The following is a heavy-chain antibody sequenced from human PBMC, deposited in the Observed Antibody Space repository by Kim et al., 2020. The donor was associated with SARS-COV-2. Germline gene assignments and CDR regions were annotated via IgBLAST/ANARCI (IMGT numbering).Heavy chain of an antibody. D-gene: IGHD2-2*01. CDR3: ASVRGYCSSTSCYPAYYYYMDV. CDR1: GFTFSSYS. CDR2: ISSSSSYI. V-gene: IGHV3-21*01. Sequence: GGSLRLSCAASGFTFSSYSMNWVRQAPGKGLEWVSSISSSSSYIYYADAVKGRFTISRDNAKNSLYLQMNSLREEDTAVYYCASVRGYCSSTSCYPAYYYYMDVWGKGTTVTVSS. J-gene: IGHJ6*03.